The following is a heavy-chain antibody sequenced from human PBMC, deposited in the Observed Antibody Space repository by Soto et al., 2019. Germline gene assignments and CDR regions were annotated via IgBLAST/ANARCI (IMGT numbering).Heavy chain of an antibody. CDR1: GFTVSSNY. CDR2: IYSGGST. J-gene: IGHJ6*02. D-gene: IGHD3-10*01. V-gene: IGHV3-53*01. Sequence: PGGSLRLSCAASGFTVSSNYMSWVRQAPGKGLEWVSVIYSGGSTYYADSVKGRSTISRDNSKNTLYLQMNSLRAEDTAVYYCARDYADGGPYYYGMDVWGQGTTVTVSS. CDR3: ARDYADGGPYYYGMDV.